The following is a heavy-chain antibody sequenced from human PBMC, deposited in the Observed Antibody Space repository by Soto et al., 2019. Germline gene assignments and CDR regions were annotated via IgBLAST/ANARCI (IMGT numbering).Heavy chain of an antibody. Sequence: GESLKISCKGSGYSFNYFWIAWGRQMPGKGLELMGMIYPADSETRYNPSFQDQVSISADRSTSTAYLQWSSLKASDTAVYYCARSTGHRNYFDPWGQGTQVTVSS. CDR1: GYSFNYFW. J-gene: IGHJ5*02. CDR2: IYPADSET. CDR3: ARSTGHRNYFDP. V-gene: IGHV5-51*01.